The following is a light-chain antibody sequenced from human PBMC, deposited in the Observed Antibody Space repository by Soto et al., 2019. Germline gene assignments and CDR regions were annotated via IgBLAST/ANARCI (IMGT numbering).Light chain of an antibody. V-gene: IGKV2-28*01. Sequence: IVMTQSPLSLPVTPGKPASFSCRSSQSLLHSNGYNYLDWYLQKPGQSPQLLIYLGSNRASGVPDRFSGSGSGTDFTLKISRVEAEDVGVYYCIQALQTPLTFGGGTKVEIK. J-gene: IGKJ4*01. CDR2: LGS. CDR3: IQALQTPLT. CDR1: QSLLHSNGYNY.